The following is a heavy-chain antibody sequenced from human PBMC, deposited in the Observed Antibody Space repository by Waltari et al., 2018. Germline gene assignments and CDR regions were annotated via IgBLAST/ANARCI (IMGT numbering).Heavy chain of an antibody. J-gene: IGHJ4*02. D-gene: IGHD3-3*01. Sequence: QLQLQESGPGLVKPSETLSLTCTVSGGSISSSSYYWGWIRQPPGKGLAWIGSIYSSGSTYYNPSLKSRVTISVDTSKNQFSLKLSSVTAADTAVYYCARQGETYYDFWSGYSAPSPFDYWGQGTLVTVSS. CDR2: IYSSGST. CDR3: ARQGETYYDFWSGYSAPSPFDY. CDR1: GGSISSSSYY. V-gene: IGHV4-39*07.